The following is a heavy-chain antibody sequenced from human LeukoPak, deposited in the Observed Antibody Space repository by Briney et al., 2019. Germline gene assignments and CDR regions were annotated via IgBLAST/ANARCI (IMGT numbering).Heavy chain of an antibody. V-gene: IGHV3-7*01. D-gene: IGHD3-22*01. CDR2: INQDGTEK. J-gene: IGHJ4*02. CDR1: GFSFTTYW. CDR3: ATGKYYYDSSGYYFYYFDY. Sequence: QPGGSLRLSCAASGFSFTTYWMSWVRQAPGKGLEWVANINQDGTEKYYVDSVKGRFTISRDNGKNSLYLQMNSLRAEDTAVYYCATGKYYYDSSGYYFYYFDYWGQGTLVTVSS.